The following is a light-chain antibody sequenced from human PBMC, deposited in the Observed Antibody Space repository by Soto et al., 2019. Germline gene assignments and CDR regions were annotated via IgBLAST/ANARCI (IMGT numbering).Light chain of an antibody. CDR1: QSVSSY. J-gene: IGKJ5*01. V-gene: IGKV3-11*01. CDR2: DAS. CDR3: QQRSNWVT. Sequence: EIVVTQSPATLSLSPGERATLSCRASQSVSSYLAWYQQKPGQAPRVLIDDASNRATGIPARFSGSGSGTDFTLTISSLEPEDFAVYYCQQRSNWVTFGQGTRLEIK.